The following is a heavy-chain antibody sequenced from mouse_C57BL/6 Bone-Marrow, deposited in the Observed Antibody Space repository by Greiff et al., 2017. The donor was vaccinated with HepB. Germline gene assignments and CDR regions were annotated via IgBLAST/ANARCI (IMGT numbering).Heavy chain of an antibody. CDR2: LSPSYLET. D-gene: IGHD2-14*01. CDR1: FSPFPLSF. J-gene: IGHJ4*01. CDR3: ATGMGYHYYAMDY. Sequence: PLPPPGASLFLPFSSVPLSFPSSFSPFPLSFLSFFPPLPFPFLSFLFTLSPSYLETHYNQKFKDKATLTVDKSSSTAYMQLSSLTSEDSAVYYCATGMGYHYYAMDYWGQGTSVTVSS. V-gene: IGHV1-52*01.